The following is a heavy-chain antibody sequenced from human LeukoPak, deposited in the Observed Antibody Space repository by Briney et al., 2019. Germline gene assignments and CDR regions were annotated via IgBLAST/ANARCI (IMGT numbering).Heavy chain of an antibody. CDR2: VSGSGDRM. V-gene: IGHV3-23*01. CDR3: AKAAAAPGFDF. Sequence: GGSLRLSCAASGFTFSSYAMSWVRQAPGKGLEWVATVSGSGDRMYHADSVKGRFTISRDNSKNTIYPQMNSLRAEDTALYYCAKAAAAPGFDFWGQGTLVTVSS. J-gene: IGHJ4*02. D-gene: IGHD6-13*01. CDR1: GFTFSSYA.